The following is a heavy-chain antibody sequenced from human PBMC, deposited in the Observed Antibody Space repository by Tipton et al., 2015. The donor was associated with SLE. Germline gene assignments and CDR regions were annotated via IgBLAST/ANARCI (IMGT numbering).Heavy chain of an antibody. CDR2: INYSGST. CDR3: ARHAHQWRTYWYFDL. Sequence: TLSLTCTVSGGSIGSSAYYWSWIRQSPGKGLEWIGEINYSGSTKYNPSLKSRVTISVDASKNQFSLKLSSVTAADTAVYYCARHAHQWRTYWYFDLWGRGTLVTVSS. D-gene: IGHD6-19*01. CDR1: GGSIGSSAYY. V-gene: IGHV4-39*01. J-gene: IGHJ2*01.